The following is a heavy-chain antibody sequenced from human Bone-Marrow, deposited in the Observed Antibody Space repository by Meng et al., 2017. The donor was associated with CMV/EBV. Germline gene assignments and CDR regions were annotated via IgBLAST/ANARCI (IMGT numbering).Heavy chain of an antibody. CDR3: AREWSSSWVLA. Sequence: SETLSLTCTVSGGSISSYYWSWIRQPPGKGLEWIGYIYYSGSTNYNPSPKSRVTISVDTSKNQFSLKLSSVTAADTAVYYCAREWSSSWVLAWGQGTLVTVSS. V-gene: IGHV4-59*01. J-gene: IGHJ5*02. CDR1: GGSISSYY. CDR2: IYYSGST. D-gene: IGHD6-13*01.